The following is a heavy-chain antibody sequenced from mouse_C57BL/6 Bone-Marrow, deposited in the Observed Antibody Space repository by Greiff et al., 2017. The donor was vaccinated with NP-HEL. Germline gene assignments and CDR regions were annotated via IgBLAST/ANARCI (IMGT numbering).Heavy chain of an antibody. V-gene: IGHV1-64*01. CDR3: ARRTRLRLREDWFAY. Sequence: QVQLQQPGAELVKPGASVKLSCKASGYTFTSYWMHWVKQRPGQGLEWIGMIHPNSGSTNYNEKFKSKATLTVDKSSSTAYMQLSSLTSEDSAVYYWARRTRLRLREDWFAYWGQGTLVTVSA. J-gene: IGHJ3*01. D-gene: IGHD3-2*02. CDR1: GYTFTSYW. CDR2: IHPNSGST.